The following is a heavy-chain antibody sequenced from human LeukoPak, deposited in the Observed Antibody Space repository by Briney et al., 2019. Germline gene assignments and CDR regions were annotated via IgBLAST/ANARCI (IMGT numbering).Heavy chain of an antibody. CDR2: IIPIFGTA. CDR1: RGTFSSYA. J-gene: IGHJ3*02. Sequence: ASVKVSCKASRGTFSSYAISWVRQAPGQGLEWMGGIIPIFGTANYARKFQGRVTITTDESTSTAYMGLSSLRSEDTAVYYCARVVVKYYYDSSGLGAFDIWGQGTMVTVSS. D-gene: IGHD3-22*01. V-gene: IGHV1-69*05. CDR3: ARVVVKYYYDSSGLGAFDI.